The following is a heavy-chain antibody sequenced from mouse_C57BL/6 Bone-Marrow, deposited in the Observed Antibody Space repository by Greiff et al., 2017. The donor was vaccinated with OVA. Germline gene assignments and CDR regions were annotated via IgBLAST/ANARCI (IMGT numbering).Heavy chain of an antibody. V-gene: IGHV5-4*01. J-gene: IGHJ3*01. D-gene: IGHD1-1*01. CDR1: GFTFSSYA. CDR2: ISDGGSYT. CDR3: ARDTTVVAKGFAY. Sequence: EVKLVESGGGLVKPGGSLKLSCAASGFTFSSYAMSWVRQTPEKRLEWVATISDGGSYTYYPDNVKGRFTISRDNAKNNLYLQMSHLKSEDTAMYYWARDTTVVAKGFAYWGQGTLVTVSA.